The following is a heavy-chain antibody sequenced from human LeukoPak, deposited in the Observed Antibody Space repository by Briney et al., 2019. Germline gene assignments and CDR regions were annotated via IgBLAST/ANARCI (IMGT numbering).Heavy chain of an antibody. J-gene: IGHJ4*02. D-gene: IGHD1-1*01. CDR3: ARVAKERVGGVYYFDY. V-gene: IGHV3-13*01. CDR1: GFTFSDYD. Sequence: GGSLRLSCAASGFTFSDYDMHWLRQATGKGREWVSAICTACDTYYTGSVKGRFTISRENAKNSLYLQMNSLRDGDTAVYYCARVAKERVGGVYYFDYWGQGTLVTVSS. CDR2: ICTACDT.